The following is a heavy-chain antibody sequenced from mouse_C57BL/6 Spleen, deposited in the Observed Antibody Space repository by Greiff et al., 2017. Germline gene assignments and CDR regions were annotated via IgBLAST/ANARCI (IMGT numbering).Heavy chain of an antibody. Sequence: EVQLVESGGGLVQPKGSLKLSCAASGFSFNTYAMNWVRQAPGKGLEWVARIRSKSNNYATYYADSVKDRFTISRDDSESMLYLQMNNLKTEDTAMYYCVRHHYYGSSPFMDYWGQGTSVTVSS. CDR1: GFSFNTYA. J-gene: IGHJ4*01. CDR3: VRHHYYGSSPFMDY. CDR2: IRSKSNNYAT. D-gene: IGHD1-1*01. V-gene: IGHV10-1*01.